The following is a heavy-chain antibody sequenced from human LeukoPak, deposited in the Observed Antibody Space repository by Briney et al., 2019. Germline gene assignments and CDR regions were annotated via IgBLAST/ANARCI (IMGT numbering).Heavy chain of an antibody. J-gene: IGHJ6*02. CDR3: ARRGIAARGHYYGMDV. CDR2: IYPGDSDT. Sequence: GESLQISCQGSGYSFTSYWIGWVRQMPGKGLEWMGIIYPGDSDTRYSPSFQGQVTISADKSISTAYLQWSSLKASDTAMYYCARRGIAARGHYYGMDVWGQGTTVTVSS. CDR1: GYSFTSYW. V-gene: IGHV5-51*01. D-gene: IGHD6-6*01.